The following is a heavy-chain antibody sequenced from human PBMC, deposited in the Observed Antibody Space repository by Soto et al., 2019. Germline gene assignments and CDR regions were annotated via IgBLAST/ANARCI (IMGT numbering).Heavy chain of an antibody. CDR1: GGSISSYY. CDR2: IYYSGST. Sequence: SETLSLTCTVSGGSISSYYWSWIRQPQGKGLEWIGYIYYSGSTNYNPSLKSRVTISVDTSKNQFSLKLSSVTAADTAVYYCAREGLAGFWSGYYNYYFDYWGQGTLVTVSS. D-gene: IGHD3-3*01. CDR3: AREGLAGFWSGYYNYYFDY. J-gene: IGHJ4*02. V-gene: IGHV4-59*01.